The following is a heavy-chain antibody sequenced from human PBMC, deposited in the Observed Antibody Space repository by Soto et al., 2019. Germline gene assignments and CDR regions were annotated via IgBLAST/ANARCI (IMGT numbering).Heavy chain of an antibody. J-gene: IGHJ5*02. V-gene: IGHV4-34*01. Sequence: QVQLQQWGAGLLKPSETLSLTCAVYGGSFSGYYWSWIRQPPGKGLEWIGEINHSGSTNYNPSLKSRVTISVDTSKNQFSLKLSSVTAADTAVYYCARGSHRSYSSGSPPGFDPWGQGTLVTVSS. D-gene: IGHD6-19*01. CDR1: GGSFSGYY. CDR3: ARGSHRSYSSGSPPGFDP. CDR2: INHSGST.